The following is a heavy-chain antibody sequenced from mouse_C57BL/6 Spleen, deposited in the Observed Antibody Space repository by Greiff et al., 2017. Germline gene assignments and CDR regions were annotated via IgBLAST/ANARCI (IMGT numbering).Heavy chain of an antibody. CDR1: GYTFTSYW. J-gene: IGHJ4*01. V-gene: IGHV1-69*01. Sequence: VQLQQPGAELVMPGASVKLSCKASGYTFTSYWMHWVKQRPGQGLEWIGEIDPSDSYTNYNQKFKGKSTLTVDKASSTAYMQLSSLTSENSAVYYCATPQAGGYAMDYWGQGTSVTVSS. D-gene: IGHD3-2*02. CDR3: ATPQAGGYAMDY. CDR2: IDPSDSYT.